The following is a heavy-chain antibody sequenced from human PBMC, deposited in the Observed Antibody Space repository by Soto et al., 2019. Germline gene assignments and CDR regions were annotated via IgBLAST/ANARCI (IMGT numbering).Heavy chain of an antibody. J-gene: IGHJ6*03. D-gene: IGHD2-8*01. V-gene: IGHV1-69*02. CDR3: ARGRGSVLIDYYYMDV. Sequence: QVQLVQSGAEVKKPGSSVKVSCKASGGTFSSYTISWVRQAPGQGLEWMGRIIPILGIANYAQKFQGRVTITADKSTSTAYMELSSLRSEDTAVYYCARGRGSVLIDYYYMDVWGKGTTVTVSS. CDR1: GGTFSSYT. CDR2: IIPILGIA.